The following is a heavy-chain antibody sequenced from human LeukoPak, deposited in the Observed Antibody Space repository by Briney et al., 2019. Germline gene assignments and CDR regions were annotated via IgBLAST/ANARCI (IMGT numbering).Heavy chain of an antibody. CDR1: GFTFSSYA. Sequence: PGGSLRLSCAASGFTFSSYAMSWVRQAPGKGLEWVSGISGSGGSTYYADSVKGRFTISRDNAKNSLYLQMNSLRAEDTAVYYCATYYDFWSGYSRSYYFDYWGQGTLVTVSS. CDR3: ATYYDFWSGYSRSYYFDY. CDR2: ISGSGGST. J-gene: IGHJ4*02. V-gene: IGHV3-23*01. D-gene: IGHD3-3*01.